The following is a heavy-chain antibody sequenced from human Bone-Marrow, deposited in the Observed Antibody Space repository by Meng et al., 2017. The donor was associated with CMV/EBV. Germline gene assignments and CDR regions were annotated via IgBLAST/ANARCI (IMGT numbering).Heavy chain of an antibody. J-gene: IGHJ4*02. CDR3: ARRSRDGYNYDYFDY. CDR2: ISSSSYI. D-gene: IGHD5-24*01. CDR1: GFTFSSYS. V-gene: IGHV3-21*01. Sequence: GGSLRLSCAASGFTFSSYSMNWVRQAPGKGLEWVSSISSSSYIYYADSVKGRFTISRDNAKNSLYLQMNSLRAEDTAVYYCARRSRDGYNYDYFDYWGQGTLVTVSS.